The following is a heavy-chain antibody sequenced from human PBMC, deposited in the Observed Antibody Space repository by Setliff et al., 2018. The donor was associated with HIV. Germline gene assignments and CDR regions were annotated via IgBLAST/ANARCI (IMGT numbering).Heavy chain of an antibody. CDR3: ATTGQLAYYFYYMDV. CDR2: IYYTGNT. V-gene: IGHV4-59*12. CDR1: GGSISSYH. D-gene: IGHD4-17*01. J-gene: IGHJ6*03. Sequence: SETLSLTCTVSGGSISSYHWNWIRQPPGKGLEWIGYIYYTGNTNYNPSLKSRVTISVDTSKNQFSLKLSSVTAADTAVYYCATTGQLAYYFYYMDVWGKGTTVTVSS.